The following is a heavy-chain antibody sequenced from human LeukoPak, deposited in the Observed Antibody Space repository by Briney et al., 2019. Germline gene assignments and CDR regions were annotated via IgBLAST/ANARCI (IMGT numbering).Heavy chain of an antibody. CDR2: IYYSGST. V-gene: IGHV4-39*07. CDR3: AREDSSGWYRH. Sequence: NPSETLSLTCTVSGGSISSSSYYWGWIRQPPGKGLEWIGSIYYSGSTYYNPSLKSRVTISVDTSKNQFSLKLSSVTAADTAVYYCAREDSSGWYRHWGQGTLVTVSS. D-gene: IGHD6-19*01. J-gene: IGHJ4*02. CDR1: GGSISSSSYY.